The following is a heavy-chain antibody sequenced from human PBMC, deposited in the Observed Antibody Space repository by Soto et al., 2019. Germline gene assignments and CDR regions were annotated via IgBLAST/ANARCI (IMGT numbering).Heavy chain of an antibody. CDR3: VRTICGFGGGDV. V-gene: IGHV1-69*12. D-gene: IGHD3-16*01. J-gene: IGHJ6*02. CDR1: GGTFSSYA. Sequence: QVQLVQSGAEVKKPGSSVKVSCKASGGTFSSYAISWVRQAPGQGLEWMGGIIPIFGTANYAQKFQGRVTITADETTSTVDMSLNSLGFEDSAVEYCVRTICGFGGGDVRGQGTRGTVSS. CDR2: IIPIFGTA.